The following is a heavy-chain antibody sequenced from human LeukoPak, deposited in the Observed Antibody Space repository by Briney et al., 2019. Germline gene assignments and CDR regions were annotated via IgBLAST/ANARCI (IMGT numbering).Heavy chain of an antibody. V-gene: IGHV4-39*01. CDR1: GGSISSSSYY. D-gene: IGHD3-22*01. CDR3: ARRYYYDSSGYSAFDI. CDR2: IYYSGST. J-gene: IGHJ3*02. Sequence: KSSETLSLTCTVSGGSISSSSYYWGWIRQPPGKGLEWIGGIYYSGSTYYNPSLKSRVTISVDTSKNQFSLKLSSVTAADTAVYYCARRYYYDSSGYSAFDIWGQGTMVTVSS.